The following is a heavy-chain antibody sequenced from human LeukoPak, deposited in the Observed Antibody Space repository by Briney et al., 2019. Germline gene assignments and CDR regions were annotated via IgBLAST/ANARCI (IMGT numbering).Heavy chain of an antibody. CDR1: GFTVSSNY. J-gene: IGHJ4*02. V-gene: IGHV3-66*01. Sequence: GGSLRLSCAASGFTVSSNYMSWVRQAPGKGLEWVAISYSGNTTYCADSVRGRFTISRDKSKNRLHLQMNSLRAEDTAVYYCATYSSGRRGYYFDSWGQGTLDTVSS. CDR2: SYSGNTT. CDR3: ATYSSGRRGYYFDS. D-gene: IGHD6-19*01.